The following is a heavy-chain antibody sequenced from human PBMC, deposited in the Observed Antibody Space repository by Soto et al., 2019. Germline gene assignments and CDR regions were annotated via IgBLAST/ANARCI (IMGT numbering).Heavy chain of an antibody. V-gene: IGHV3-7*01. CDR3: ARGLAVAGPYAFDI. Sequence: GGSLRLSCAASGFTFSSYWMSWVRQAPGKGLEWVANIKQDGSEKYYVDSVKGRFTISRDNAKNSLYLQMNSLRAEDTAVYYCARGLAVAGPYAFDIWGQGTMVTVSS. CDR1: GFTFSSYW. CDR2: IKQDGSEK. D-gene: IGHD6-19*01. J-gene: IGHJ3*02.